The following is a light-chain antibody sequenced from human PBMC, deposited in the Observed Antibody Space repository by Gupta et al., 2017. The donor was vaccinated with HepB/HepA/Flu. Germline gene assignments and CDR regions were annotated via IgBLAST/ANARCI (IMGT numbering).Light chain of an antibody. V-gene: IGKV6D-21*02. CDR1: QNIRSS. CDR3: HQSSILPLT. CDR2: YAS. Sequence: EIVLTQSPSFQPVTRKEKVTITCRASQNIRSSLHWYQQKPDQSPKLLINYASQSISGVPSRFSGRGSGKGFTRTIDSLEAEDAAASYCHQSSILPLTFGGGTKVEIK. J-gene: IGKJ4*01.